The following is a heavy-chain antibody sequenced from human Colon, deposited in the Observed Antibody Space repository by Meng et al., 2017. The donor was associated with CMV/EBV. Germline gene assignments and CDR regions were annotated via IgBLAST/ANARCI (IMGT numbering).Heavy chain of an antibody. V-gene: IGHV3-74*01. CDR1: GFTFSSYW. CDR2: INSDGSST. D-gene: IGHD6-13*01. Sequence: AASGFTFSSYWMHWVRQAPGKGLVWVSRINSDGSSTSYADSVKGRFTISRDNAKNTLYLQMNSLRAEDTAVYYCARSGIAALYWYFDLWGRGTLVTVPQ. CDR3: ARSGIAALYWYFDL. J-gene: IGHJ2*01.